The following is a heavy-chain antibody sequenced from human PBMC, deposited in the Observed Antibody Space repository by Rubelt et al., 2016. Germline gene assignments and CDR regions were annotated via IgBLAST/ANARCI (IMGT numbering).Heavy chain of an antibody. CDR2: IYYSGST. J-gene: IGHJ4*02. CDR3: AREWLAIFDY. V-gene: IGHV4-59*01. CDR1: GGSISSYY. D-gene: IGHD6-19*01. Sequence: QVQLQESGPGLVKPSETLSLTCTVSGGSISSYYWSWIRQPPGKGLEWIGYIYYSGSTNYNPPLKSRVTISVGTSKNQFSLTLRSGTAADTAVYYCAREWLAIFDYWGQGTLVTVSS.